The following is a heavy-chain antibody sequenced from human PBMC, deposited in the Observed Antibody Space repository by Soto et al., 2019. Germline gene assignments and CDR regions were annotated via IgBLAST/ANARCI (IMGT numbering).Heavy chain of an antibody. J-gene: IGHJ4*02. CDR3: ARDVGGWYTY. CDR2: ISAYNGNT. Sequence: QVQLVQSGAEVKKPGASVKVSCKASGYTFTSYGISWVRQAPGQGLEWMGWISAYNGNTHYTQKRQGRVTLTTHTSTSTAYMALRSLRSDDTAVYYCARDVGGWYTYWGQGTLVTVSS. V-gene: IGHV1-18*01. D-gene: IGHD6-19*01. CDR1: GYTFTSYG.